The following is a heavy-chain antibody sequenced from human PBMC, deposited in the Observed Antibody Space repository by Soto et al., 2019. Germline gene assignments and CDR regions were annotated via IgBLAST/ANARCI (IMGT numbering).Heavy chain of an antibody. Sequence: GGSLRLSCAASGFTFSSYWMSWVRQAPGKGLEWVANIKQDGSEKYYVDSVKGRFTISRDNAKNSLYLQMNSLRAEDTAVYYCATYCSSTSDLYAGRCAFDIWGQGTMVTVSS. CDR1: GFTFSSYW. V-gene: IGHV3-7*01. D-gene: IGHD2-2*01. CDR2: IKQDGSEK. CDR3: ATYCSSTSDLYAGRCAFDI. J-gene: IGHJ3*02.